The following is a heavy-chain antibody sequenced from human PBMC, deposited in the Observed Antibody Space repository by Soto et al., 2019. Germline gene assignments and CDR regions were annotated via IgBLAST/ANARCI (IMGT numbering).Heavy chain of an antibody. CDR3: AIRGAVAGLYYFDY. CDR1: GGSISSSSYY. Sequence: QLQLQESGPGLVKPSETLSLTCTVSGGSISSSSYYWGWIRQPPGKGLEWIGSIYYSGSTYYNPSLKGRVTISVDPSKIQFSLKRSYLTAADTAVYYCAIRGAVAGLYYFDYSGQGTLVTVSS. V-gene: IGHV4-39*01. J-gene: IGHJ4*02. D-gene: IGHD6-19*01. CDR2: IYYSGST.